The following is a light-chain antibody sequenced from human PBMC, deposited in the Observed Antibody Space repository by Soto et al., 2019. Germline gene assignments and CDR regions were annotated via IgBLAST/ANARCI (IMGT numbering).Light chain of an antibody. CDR3: SSYTASSTLL. CDR1: SSDVGGYNY. V-gene: IGLV2-14*03. Sequence: QSALTQPASVSGSPGQSITISCTGISSDVGGYNYVSWSQQHPGKAPKLLISEVSNRPSGVSNRFSGSKSGNTASLTISGLQADDEADYYCSSYTASSTLLFGTGTKVTVL. J-gene: IGLJ1*01. CDR2: EVS.